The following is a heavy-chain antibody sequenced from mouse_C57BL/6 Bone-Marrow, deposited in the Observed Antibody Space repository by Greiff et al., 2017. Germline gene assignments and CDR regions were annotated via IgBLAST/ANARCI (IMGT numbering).Heavy chain of an antibody. Sequence: EVQLVESGGDLVKPGGSLKLSCAASGFTFSSYGMSWVRQTPDKRLEWVATISSGGSYTYYPDSVKGRFTISRDNAKNTLYLQMSSLKSEDTAMYYCARVIYYGYAMDYWGQGTSVTVSS. CDR1: GFTFSSYG. CDR3: ARVIYYGYAMDY. V-gene: IGHV5-6*01. D-gene: IGHD2-1*01. J-gene: IGHJ4*01. CDR2: ISSGGSYT.